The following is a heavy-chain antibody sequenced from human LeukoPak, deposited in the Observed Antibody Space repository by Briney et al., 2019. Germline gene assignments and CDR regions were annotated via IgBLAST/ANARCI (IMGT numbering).Heavy chain of an antibody. CDR2: ISGSGGST. Sequence: PGGSLRLSCAASGFTFSSYGMSWVRQAPGKGLEWVSAISGSGGSTYYADSVKGRFTISRDNSKNTLYLQMNSLRAEDTAVYYCARDLPHAGGSGRPRFDYWGQGTLVTVSS. J-gene: IGHJ4*02. V-gene: IGHV3-23*01. CDR3: ARDLPHAGGSGRPRFDY. D-gene: IGHD3-10*01. CDR1: GFTFSSYG.